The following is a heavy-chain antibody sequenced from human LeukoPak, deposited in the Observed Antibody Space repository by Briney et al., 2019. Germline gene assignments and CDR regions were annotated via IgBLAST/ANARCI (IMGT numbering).Heavy chain of an antibody. J-gene: IGHJ3*02. D-gene: IGHD5-12*01. CDR3: ARQRVATDAFDI. V-gene: IGHV4-39*01. Sequence: SETLSLTCTVSGGSISSSSYYWGWIRQPPGKGLEWIGSIYYSGSTYYYPSLKSRVTISVDTSKNQFSLQLSSVTAADTAVYYCARQRVATDAFDIWGQGTMVTVSS. CDR2: IYYSGST. CDR1: GGSISSSSYY.